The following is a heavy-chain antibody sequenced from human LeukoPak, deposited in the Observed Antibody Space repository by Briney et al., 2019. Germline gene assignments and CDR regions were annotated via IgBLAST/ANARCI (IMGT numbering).Heavy chain of an antibody. Sequence: GGSLRLSCAASGFTFDDYGMSWVRQAPGKGLEWVSGINWNGGSTGYADSVKGRFTISRDNAKNSLYLQMNSLRAEDTALYHCARAGYSGHDSGAFDIWGQGTMVTVSS. J-gene: IGHJ3*02. D-gene: IGHD5-12*01. CDR1: GFTFDDYG. V-gene: IGHV3-20*01. CDR3: ARAGYSGHDSGAFDI. CDR2: INWNGGST.